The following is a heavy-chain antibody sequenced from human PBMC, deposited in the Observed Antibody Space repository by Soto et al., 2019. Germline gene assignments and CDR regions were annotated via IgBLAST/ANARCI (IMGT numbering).Heavy chain of an antibody. J-gene: IGHJ3*02. CDR1: GFTFSSYG. V-gene: IGHV3-30*18. CDR3: AKDLIAISDAFDI. Sequence: GGSLRLSCAASGFTFSSYGMHWVRQAPGKGLEWVAVISYDGSNKYYADSVKGRFTISRDNSKNTLYLQMNSLRAEDTAVYYCAKDLIAISDAFDIWGQGTMVTVSS. CDR2: ISYDGSNK. D-gene: IGHD2-21*01.